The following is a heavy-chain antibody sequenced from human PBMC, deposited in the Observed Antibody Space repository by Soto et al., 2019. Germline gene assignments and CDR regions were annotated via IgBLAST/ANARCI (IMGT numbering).Heavy chain of an antibody. D-gene: IGHD5-18*01. CDR2: MNPNSGNT. J-gene: IGHJ6*02. Sequence: QVQLVQSGAEVKKPGASVKVSCKASGYTFTSYDINWVRQATGQGLEWMGWMNPNSGNTGYAQKFQGRVTMTRNTSISTAYMELRSLRSEDTAVYYCARGRGYSYGLDYYYGMDVWGQGTTVTVSS. CDR1: GYTFTSYD. CDR3: ARGRGYSYGLDYYYGMDV. V-gene: IGHV1-8*01.